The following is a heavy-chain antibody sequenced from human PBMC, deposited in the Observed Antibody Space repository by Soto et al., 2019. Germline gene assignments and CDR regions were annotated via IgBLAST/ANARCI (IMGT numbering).Heavy chain of an antibody. J-gene: IGHJ4*02. CDR1: GYTFSSYF. V-gene: IGHV1-18*01. CDR2: ISAYNGNT. Sequence: QVQLVQSGAEVKKPGASVKVSCKASGYTFSSYFISWVRQAPGQGLEWMGWISAYNGNTNYAQNLKGRVTMTTDTSTSTAYIELRSLRADDTAVYYCARDLPPVDYWGQGTLVTVSS. CDR3: ARDLPPVDY.